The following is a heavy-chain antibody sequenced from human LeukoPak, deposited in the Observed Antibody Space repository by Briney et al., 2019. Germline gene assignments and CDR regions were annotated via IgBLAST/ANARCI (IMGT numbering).Heavy chain of an antibody. Sequence: ASVKVSCKASGYTFTGYYMHWVRQAPGQGLEWMGWINPNSGGTNYAQKFQGRVTMTRDTSISTAYMELSRLRSDDTAVYYCARWDIVSSWFDPWGQGTLATVSS. CDR3: ARWDIVSSWFDP. J-gene: IGHJ5*02. D-gene: IGHD2-15*01. V-gene: IGHV1-2*02. CDR1: GYTFTGYY. CDR2: INPNSGGT.